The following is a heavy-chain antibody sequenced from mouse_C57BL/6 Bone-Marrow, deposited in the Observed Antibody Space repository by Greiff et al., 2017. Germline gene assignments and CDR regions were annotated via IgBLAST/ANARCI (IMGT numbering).Heavy chain of an antibody. Sequence: EVHLVESGGGLVQPGGSLSLSCAASGFTFTDYYMSWVRQPPGKALEWLGFIRNKANGYTTEYSASVKGRLTISRDNSQSILYLQMNALRAEDSDTYYCARYIGSSAGAMDYWGQGTSVTVYS. J-gene: IGHJ4*01. V-gene: IGHV7-3*01. CDR1: GFTFTDYY. D-gene: IGHD1-1*01. CDR2: IRNKANGYTT. CDR3: ARYIGSSAGAMDY.